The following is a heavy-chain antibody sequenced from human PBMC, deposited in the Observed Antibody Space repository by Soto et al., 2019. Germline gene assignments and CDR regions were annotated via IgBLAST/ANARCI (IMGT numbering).Heavy chain of an antibody. CDR3: ARQGECGSTSCYGS. Sequence: QLQLQESGPGLVKPSETLSLTCSVSGASISSGSYYWGWVRQPPGKGLEWIANVFSDGTTYYSPYLNSRVTISVDTSKNQFSLRLRSVTTADTAVYYCARQGECGSTSCYGSWGQGTLVTVSS. J-gene: IGHJ5*02. V-gene: IGHV4-39*01. CDR2: VFSDGTT. CDR1: GASISSGSYY. D-gene: IGHD2-2*01.